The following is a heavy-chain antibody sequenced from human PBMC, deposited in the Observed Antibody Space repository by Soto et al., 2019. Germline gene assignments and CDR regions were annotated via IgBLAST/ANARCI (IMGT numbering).Heavy chain of an antibody. CDR2: IGTAGDT. J-gene: IGHJ6*03. Sequence: GGSLRLSCAASGFTFSSYDMHWVRQATGKGLEWVSAIGTAGDTYYPGSVKGRFTISRENAKNSSYLQMNSLRAGDTAVYYCARGIVVAGYYYMDVWGKGTTVTVSS. D-gene: IGHD2-15*01. CDR3: ARGIVVAGYYYMDV. V-gene: IGHV3-13*01. CDR1: GFTFSSYD.